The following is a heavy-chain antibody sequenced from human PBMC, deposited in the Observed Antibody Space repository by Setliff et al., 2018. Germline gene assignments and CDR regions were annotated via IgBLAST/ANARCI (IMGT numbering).Heavy chain of an antibody. D-gene: IGHD4-4*01. CDR1: GYTFRSYA. Sequence: GASVKVSCKASGYTFRSYAMNWVRQAPGQGLEWMGWINTNTGNPTYAQGFTGRFVFSLDTSVSTAYLQISSLKAEDSAVYYCARASRFGTTVWKGDYYMDVWGKGATVTVS. CDR3: ARASRFGTTVWKGDYYMDV. J-gene: IGHJ6*03. V-gene: IGHV7-4-1*02. CDR2: INTNTGNP.